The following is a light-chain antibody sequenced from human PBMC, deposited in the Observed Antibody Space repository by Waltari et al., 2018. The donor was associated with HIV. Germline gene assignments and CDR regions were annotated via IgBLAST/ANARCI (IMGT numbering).Light chain of an antibody. CDR1: ELGSKK. CDR2: QDN. V-gene: IGLV3-1*01. CDR3: QAWGTSTSAV. J-gene: IGLJ2*01. Sequence: YVVNPPPSVAVSPGQTATLTCTGNELGSKKIAWYQPRPGQAPLLISYQDNKRPAGIPELFSASNSGHTATLTISGTLPMDEANYYCQAWGTSTSAVFCRGTKLTVL.